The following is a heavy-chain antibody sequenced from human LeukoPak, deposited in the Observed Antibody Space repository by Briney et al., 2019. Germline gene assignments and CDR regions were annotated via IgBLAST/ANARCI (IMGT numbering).Heavy chain of an antibody. V-gene: IGHV1-18*01. Sequence: EASVKVSCKASGYTFTSYGTSWVRQAPGQGLEWMGWISAYNGNTNYAPKFQGRVTMTTDTPTSTAYMELRSLRSDDTAVYYCARDRRCGYWGQGTLVTVSS. CDR2: ISAYNGNT. CDR1: GYTFTSYG. D-gene: IGHD4-17*01. CDR3: ARDRRCGY. J-gene: IGHJ4*02.